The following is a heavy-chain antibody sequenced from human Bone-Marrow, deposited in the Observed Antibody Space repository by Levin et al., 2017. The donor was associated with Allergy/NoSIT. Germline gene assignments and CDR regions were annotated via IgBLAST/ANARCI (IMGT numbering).Heavy chain of an antibody. V-gene: IGHV3-21*01. Sequence: GGSLRLSCAASGFTFRSYSMNWVRQAPGKGLEWVSTISSSSSYIYYAESVKGRFTISRDNAKNSVYLQMSSLRAEDTAVYYCSRDLSFGNPQGFDCWCQGTLVTVSS. CDR1: GFTFRSYS. CDR3: SRDLSFGNPQGFDC. CDR2: ISSSSSYI. D-gene: IGHD1-14*01. J-gene: IGHJ4*02.